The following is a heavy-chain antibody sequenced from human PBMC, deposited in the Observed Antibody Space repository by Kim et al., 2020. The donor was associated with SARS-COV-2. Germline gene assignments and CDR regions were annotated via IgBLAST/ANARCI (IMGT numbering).Heavy chain of an antibody. D-gene: IGHD1-26*01. CDR3: AKDLDSPRFIGIPDH. CDR2: ISHDGNKI. CDR1: GFVFREYG. J-gene: IGHJ4*02. V-gene: IGHV3-30*18. Sequence: GGSLRLSCAASGFVFREYGMHWVRQAPGRGLEWLAVISHDGNKIEYADSVKGRITVSRDNSKNTLHLEMTSLRHEDTAVYWCAKDLDSPRFIGIPDHWGLGTVVTVST.